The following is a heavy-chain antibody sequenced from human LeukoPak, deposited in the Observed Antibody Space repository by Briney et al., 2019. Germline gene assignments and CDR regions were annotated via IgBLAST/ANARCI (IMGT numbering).Heavy chain of an antibody. Sequence: ASVKVSCKASGYTFTSYGISWVRQAPGQGLEWMGWISAYNGNTNYAQKLQGRVTMTTDTSTSTAYMELSSLRSEDTAVYYCARGGAPYYDILTGYSADYYYGMDVWGQGTTVTVSS. J-gene: IGHJ6*02. CDR1: GYTFTSYG. D-gene: IGHD3-9*01. CDR2: ISAYNGNT. V-gene: IGHV1-18*01. CDR3: ARGGAPYYDILTGYSADYYYGMDV.